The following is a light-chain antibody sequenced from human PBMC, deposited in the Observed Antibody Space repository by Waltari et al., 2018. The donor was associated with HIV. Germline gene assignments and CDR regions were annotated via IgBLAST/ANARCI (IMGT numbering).Light chain of an antibody. CDR1: QSVLNSSSNKNS. V-gene: IGKV4-1*01. CDR2: WAS. CDR3: QQHYTSPYT. J-gene: IGKJ2*01. Sequence: DIVMTQSPDSLAVSLGERATINCKSSQSVLNSSSNKNSLAWYQQKSGQPPNLLIYWASTRESGVPERFRGSGSGTDFTLTISSLQAADVAVYYCQQHYTSPYTFGQGTKLEIK.